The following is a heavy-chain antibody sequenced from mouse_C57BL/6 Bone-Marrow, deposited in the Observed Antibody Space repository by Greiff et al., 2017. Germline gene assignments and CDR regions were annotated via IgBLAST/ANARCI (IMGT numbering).Heavy chain of an antibody. Sequence: QVQLQQSGAELARPGASVKMSCKASGYTFTSYTMHWVKQRPGQGLEWIGYINPSSGYNNYNQKVKDKATLTADKASSTAYMQLSSLTSEDSAVYCCGVRRGLDYWGQGTTLTVSS. J-gene: IGHJ2*01. D-gene: IGHD2-14*01. CDR3: GVRRGLDY. CDR2: INPSSGYN. CDR1: GYTFTSYT. V-gene: IGHV1-4*01.